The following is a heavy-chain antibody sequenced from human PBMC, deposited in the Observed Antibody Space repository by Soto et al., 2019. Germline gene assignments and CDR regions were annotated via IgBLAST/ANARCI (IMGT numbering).Heavy chain of an antibody. CDR3: ARPLWRDDYNWGYFDL. D-gene: IGHD4-4*01. CDR2: ISYDGSNK. Sequence: QVQLVESGGGVVQPGRSLRLSCAPSGFTFSSYAMHWVRQAPGKGLEWVAVISYDGSNKYYAYSVKGRFTISRDNSKNTLYLQMKSLRAEDTAVYYCARPLWRDDYNWGYFDLWGRGTLVTVSS. J-gene: IGHJ2*01. CDR1: GFTFSSYA. V-gene: IGHV3-30-3*01.